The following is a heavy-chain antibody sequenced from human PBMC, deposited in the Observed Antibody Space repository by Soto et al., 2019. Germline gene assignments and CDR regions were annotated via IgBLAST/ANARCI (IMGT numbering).Heavy chain of an antibody. CDR3: ARGGRGYSGYDLRGFGMDV. CDR2: MNPNSGNT. D-gene: IGHD5-12*01. V-gene: IGHV1-8*01. J-gene: IGHJ6*02. CDR1: GYTFTSYD. Sequence: QVQLVQSGAEVKKPGASVKVSCKASGYTFTSYDINWVRQATGQGLEWMGWMNPNSGNTGYAQKFQGRVTMTRNTSISTAYMELSSLRSADTAVYYCARGGRGYSGYDLRGFGMDVWGQGTTVTVSS.